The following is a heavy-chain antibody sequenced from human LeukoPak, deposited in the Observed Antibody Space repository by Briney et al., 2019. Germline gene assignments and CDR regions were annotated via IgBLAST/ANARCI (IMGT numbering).Heavy chain of an antibody. V-gene: IGHV4-61*02. J-gene: IGHJ3*02. CDR3: AQDSREIGGASDI. CDR2: IYTSGST. CDR1: GGSISSGSYY. Sequence: PSQTLSLTCTVSGGSISSGSYYWSWIRQPAGKGLEWIGRIYTSGSTNYNPSLKSRVTISVDTSKNQFSLKLSSVTAADTAVYYCAQDSREIGGASDIWGQGTMVTVSS. D-gene: IGHD3-22*01.